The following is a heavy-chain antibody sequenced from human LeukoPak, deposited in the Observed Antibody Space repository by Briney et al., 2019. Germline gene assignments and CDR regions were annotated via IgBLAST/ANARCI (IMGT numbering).Heavy chain of an antibody. CDR2: ITNSGDA. V-gene: IGHV4-59*08. Sequence: SETLSLTCTVAGVSISDFHWSWLRQSPEKGLEWIGWITNSGDANYNPSLESRLAMSAETTKSQLSLRVTSVTDADTAVYYCARHVEHAAYFHHWGQGILATVSS. J-gene: IGHJ4*02. CDR1: GVSISDFH. CDR3: ARHVEHAAYFHH. D-gene: IGHD1/OR15-1a*01.